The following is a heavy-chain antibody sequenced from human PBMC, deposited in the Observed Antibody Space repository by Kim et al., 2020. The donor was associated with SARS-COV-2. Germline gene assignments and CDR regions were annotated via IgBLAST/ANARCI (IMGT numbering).Heavy chain of an antibody. V-gene: IGHV3-21*01. Sequence: GGSLRLSCAASGFTFSSYSMNWVRQAPGKGLEWVSSISSSSSYIYYADSVKGRFTISRDNAKNSLYLQMNSLRAEDTAVYYCARRRCSSTSCPYNWFDPWGQGTLVTVSS. D-gene: IGHD2-2*01. CDR3: ARRRCSSTSCPYNWFDP. J-gene: IGHJ5*02. CDR2: ISSSSSYI. CDR1: GFTFSSYS.